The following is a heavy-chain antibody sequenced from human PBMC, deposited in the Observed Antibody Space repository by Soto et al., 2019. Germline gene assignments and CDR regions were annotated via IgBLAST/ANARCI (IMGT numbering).Heavy chain of an antibody. CDR1: GFTFSSYE. V-gene: IGHV3-48*03. J-gene: IGHJ4*02. D-gene: IGHD6-19*01. Sequence: EVQLVESGGGLVQPGGSLRLSCAASGFTFSSYEMNWVRQAPGKGLEWVSYISSSGSTIYYADSVKGRFTISRDNAKNCLDLEMTGLRAEDTAVYYCGRGQYSSGGGYFDYWGQETLVTVSS. CDR2: ISSSGSTI. CDR3: GRGQYSSGGGYFDY.